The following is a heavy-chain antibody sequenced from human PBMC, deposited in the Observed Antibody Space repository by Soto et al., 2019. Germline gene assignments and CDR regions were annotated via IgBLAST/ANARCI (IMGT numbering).Heavy chain of an antibody. CDR2: LIDDGYFQ. Sequence: QVQLVDSGGGVVQPGRSLRLSCRASGFIFSDYAIHWVRKAPGRGLEWVAVLIDDGYFQYYADSVKGRFTISSDKSNNTVYLDMGSLRVDDTAVYYCAREWGRSYYYGMDVWGQGTTVIVSS. J-gene: IGHJ6*02. CDR3: AREWGRSYYYGMDV. CDR1: GFIFSDYA. D-gene: IGHD3-10*01. V-gene: IGHV3-30-3*01.